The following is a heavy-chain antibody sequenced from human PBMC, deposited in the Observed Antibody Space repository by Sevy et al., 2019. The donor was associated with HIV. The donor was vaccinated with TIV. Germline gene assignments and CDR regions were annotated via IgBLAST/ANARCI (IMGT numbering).Heavy chain of an antibody. V-gene: IGHV1-2*02. J-gene: IGHJ6*02. CDR1: GYVFASYG. D-gene: IGHD2-2*01. Sequence: ASVKVSCKAFGYVFASYGISWVRQAPGQGLEWMGWINPKSGGTNYAQKFQDRVTMTRDTSVSTVYMELSRLRSDDTAVYYCAKEFDCSSTSCNFFYYGIEVWGQGTTVTVSS. CDR3: AKEFDCSSTSCNFFYYGIEV. CDR2: INPKSGGT.